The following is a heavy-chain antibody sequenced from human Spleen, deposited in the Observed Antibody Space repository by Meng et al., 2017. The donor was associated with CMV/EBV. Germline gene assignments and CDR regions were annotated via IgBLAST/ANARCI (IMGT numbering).Heavy chain of an antibody. D-gene: IGHD2-2*01. CDR3: ARVGLQYPYCSSTSCKHYYYYGMDV. J-gene: IGHJ6*02. Sequence: GSLRLSCAVYGGSFSGYYWSWIRQPPGKGLEWIGEINHSGSTNYNPSLKSRVTISVDTSKNQFSLKLSSVTAADTAVYYCARVGLQYPYCSSTSCKHYYYYGMDVWGQGTTVTVSS. V-gene: IGHV4-34*01. CDR1: GGSFSGYY. CDR2: INHSGST.